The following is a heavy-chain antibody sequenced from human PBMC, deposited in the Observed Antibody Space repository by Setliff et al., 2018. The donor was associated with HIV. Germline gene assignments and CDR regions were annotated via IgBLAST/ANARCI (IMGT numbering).Heavy chain of an antibody. Sequence: SETLSLTCTVSGGSVSSGSYHWGWIRQPPGKGLEWIGSIYHSGSTNYNPSLKSRVTISVDTSKNQFSLKLNSVTAADTAVYYCARDYGYSSGWYDPWGQGTLVTVSS. V-gene: IGHV4-39*07. CDR1: GGSVSSGSYH. CDR3: ARDYGYSSGWYDP. D-gene: IGHD6-19*01. J-gene: IGHJ5*02. CDR2: IYHSGST.